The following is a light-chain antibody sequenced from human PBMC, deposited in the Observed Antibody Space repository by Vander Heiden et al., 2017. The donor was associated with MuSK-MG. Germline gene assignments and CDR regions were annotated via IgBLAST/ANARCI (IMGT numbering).Light chain of an antibody. V-gene: IGKV1-33*01. J-gene: IGKJ3*01. CDR3: QQYYNLLFT. CDR2: DAS. CDR1: QDISNY. Sequence: DIQMTQPPSSLSASVGDRVTITCQASQDISNYLNWYQQKPGKAPKLLIYDASNLETGVPSRFSGSGSGTDFTFTISSLQPEDIATYYCQQYYNLLFTFGHGTKVDIK.